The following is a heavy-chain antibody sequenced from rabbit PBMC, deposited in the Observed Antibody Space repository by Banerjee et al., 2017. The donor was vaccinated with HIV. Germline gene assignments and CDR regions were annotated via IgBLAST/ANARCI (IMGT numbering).Heavy chain of an antibody. Sequence: QEQLVESGGGLAQPEASLTLTCTASVFSFSNKYGMCWGRQAPGKGLEWIACINTSSGNAVYAAWAKGCFAISKTSWTTVTLQMTSLAAADTASYFCATDLAGVIGCKFNLWGPGTMVTVS. V-gene: IGHV1S45*01. CDR3: ATDLAGVIGCKFNL. CDR1: VFSFSNKYG. J-gene: IGHJ4*01. CDR2: INTSSGNA. D-gene: IGHD4-1*01.